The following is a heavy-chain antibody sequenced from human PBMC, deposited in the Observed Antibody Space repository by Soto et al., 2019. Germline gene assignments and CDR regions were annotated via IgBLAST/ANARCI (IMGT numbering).Heavy chain of an antibody. CDR3: ARAWEIQSMGRYGMDV. CDR1: GGSISSGGYY. D-gene: IGHD3-10*01. CDR2: IYYSGST. V-gene: IGHV4-31*03. J-gene: IGHJ6*02. Sequence: PSETLTLTCTVSGGSISSGGYYWSWIRQHPGKGLEWIGYIYYSGSTYYNPSLKSRVTISVDTSKNQFSLKLSSVTAADTAVYYCARAWEIQSMGRYGMDVWGQGTTVTVSS.